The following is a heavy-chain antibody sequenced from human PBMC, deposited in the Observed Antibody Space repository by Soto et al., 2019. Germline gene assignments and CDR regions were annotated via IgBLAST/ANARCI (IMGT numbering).Heavy chain of an antibody. D-gene: IGHD6-6*01. J-gene: IGHJ6*02. Sequence: GGSLRLSCAASGFTFSSYWMSWVRQAPGKGLEWVANIKQDGSEKYYVDSVKGRFTISRDNAKNSLYLQMNSLRAEDTAVYYCAREGYSSSRHYYGMDVWGQGTTVTVSS. CDR2: IKQDGSEK. CDR1: GFTFSSYW. CDR3: AREGYSSSRHYYGMDV. V-gene: IGHV3-7*01.